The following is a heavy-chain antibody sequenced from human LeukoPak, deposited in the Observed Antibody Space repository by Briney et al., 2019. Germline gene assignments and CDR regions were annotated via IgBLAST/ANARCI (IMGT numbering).Heavy chain of an antibody. D-gene: IGHD3-10*01. CDR3: ARGPQRGVITN. V-gene: IGHV3-11*06. Sequence: GGSLRLSCAASGFIFSDYYMNWIRQAPGKGLEWVSHISGNRKYVSHADSVKGRSTISRDNAKNSLYLQLSSLRVEDTAIYYCARGPQRGVITNWGQGTLVTVSS. CDR2: ISGNRKYV. CDR1: GFIFSDYY. J-gene: IGHJ4*02.